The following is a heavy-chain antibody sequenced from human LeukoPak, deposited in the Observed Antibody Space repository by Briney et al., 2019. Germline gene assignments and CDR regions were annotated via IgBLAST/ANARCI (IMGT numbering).Heavy chain of an antibody. D-gene: IGHD3-3*01. CDR1: GGSISSYY. Sequence: SETLSLTCTVSGGSISSYYWSRIRQPPGKGLEWIGYIYYSGSTNYNPSLKSQVTISVDTSKNQFSLKLSSVTAADTAVYYCARAPLEGYRPYYFDYWGQGTLVTVSS. CDR3: ARAPLEGYRPYYFDY. CDR2: IYYSGST. V-gene: IGHV4-59*01. J-gene: IGHJ4*02.